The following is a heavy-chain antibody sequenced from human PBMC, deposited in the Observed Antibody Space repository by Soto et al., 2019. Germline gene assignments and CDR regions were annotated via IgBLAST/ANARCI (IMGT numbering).Heavy chain of an antibody. CDR3: ARQIYDSDTGPNFQYYFDS. CDR1: GYSFAVYW. CDR2: IDPSDSQT. Sequence: GESLKISCNGAGYSFAVYWITWVRQKPGKGLEWMGRIDPSDSQTYYSPSFRGHVTISVTKSITTVFLQWSSLRASDTAMYYCARQIYDSDTGPNFQYYFDSWGQGTPVTVSS. D-gene: IGHD3-22*01. V-gene: IGHV5-10-1*01. J-gene: IGHJ4*02.